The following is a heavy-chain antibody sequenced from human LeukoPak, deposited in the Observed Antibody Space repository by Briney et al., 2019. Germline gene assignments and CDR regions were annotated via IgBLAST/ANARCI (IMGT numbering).Heavy chain of an antibody. V-gene: IGHV1-18*01. CDR1: GYTLSDYG. D-gene: IGHD2-8*01. CDR3: ARDCSNGVCFPRDY. Sequence: ASVKVSCKASGYTLSDYGISWVRQAPGQGLEWVGWITTYNGNRKYAEKFQGRVTMTTYTSTSTYYMEMRSLRSDDTAIYYCARDCSNGVCFPRDYWGQGTQITVST. J-gene: IGHJ4*02. CDR2: ITTYNGNR.